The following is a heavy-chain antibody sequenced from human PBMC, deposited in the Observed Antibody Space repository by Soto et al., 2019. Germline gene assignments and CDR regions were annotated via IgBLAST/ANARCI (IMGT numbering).Heavy chain of an antibody. CDR2: IYPGDSDT. Sequence: GESLKIAGKGSVYSFTSYWIGWVRQMPGKGLEWMGIIYPGDSDTRYSPSFQGQVTISADKSISTAYLQWSSLRASDTAMYYCARQIYDSDSGPNFQYYFDSWGQGTLVTVSS. J-gene: IGHJ4*02. CDR1: VYSFTSYW. V-gene: IGHV5-51*01. D-gene: IGHD3-22*01. CDR3: ARQIYDSDSGPNFQYYFDS.